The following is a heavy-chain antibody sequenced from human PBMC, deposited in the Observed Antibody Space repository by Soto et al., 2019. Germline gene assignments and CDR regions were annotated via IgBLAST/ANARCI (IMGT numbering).Heavy chain of an antibody. CDR1: GFTFSIYS. CDR2: IMPGSSHI. D-gene: IGHD3-16*02. V-gene: IGHV3-21*05. CDR3: ARSTMITFGGVIVHNRYDAFDI. J-gene: IGHJ3*02. Sequence: GGSLRLSCAASGFTFSIYSMNWVRQAPGKGLEWVSYIMPGSSHIYYADSVKGRFTISRDNSKNTLYLQMNSLRADDTAVYYCARSTMITFGGVIVHNRYDAFDIWGQGTMVTVSS.